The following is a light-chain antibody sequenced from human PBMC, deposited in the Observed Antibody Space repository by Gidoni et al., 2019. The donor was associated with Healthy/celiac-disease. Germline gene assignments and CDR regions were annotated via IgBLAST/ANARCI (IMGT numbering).Light chain of an antibody. CDR3: SSYTSSSTLVV. J-gene: IGLJ2*01. Sequence: QSALTQPASVSGSPGQSITISRPGTSSDVGGYNYASWYQQHPGKAPRLMNYDVSNRPSGVSNHFSGSKSGNTASRTISGLQAEDEADYYCSSYTSSSTLVVFGGGTKLTVL. CDR1: SSDVGGYNY. V-gene: IGLV2-14*01. CDR2: DVS.